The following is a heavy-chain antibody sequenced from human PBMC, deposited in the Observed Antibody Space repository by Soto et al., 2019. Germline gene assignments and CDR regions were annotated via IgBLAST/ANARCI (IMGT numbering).Heavy chain of an antibody. V-gene: IGHV5-51*01. Sequence: GDSLKISCQGLGYIFTSYWIGWVRQTPGKGVEWMGIIYPGDSESRYSPSFQGQVTMSVDKSTTTAYLQWTSLKASDTAMYYCARLVYGGTSPRMDVWGQGTTVTVSS. CDR2: IYPGDSES. J-gene: IGHJ6*02. CDR3: ARLVYGGTSPRMDV. D-gene: IGHD4-17*01. CDR1: GYIFTSYW.